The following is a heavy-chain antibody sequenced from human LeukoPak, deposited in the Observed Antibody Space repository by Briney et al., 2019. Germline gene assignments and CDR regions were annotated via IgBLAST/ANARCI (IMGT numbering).Heavy chain of an antibody. CDR3: ARGPYSSSWSEFDY. J-gene: IGHJ4*02. D-gene: IGHD6-13*01. Sequence: PGGSLRLSCAASGFTFSSYSMNCVRQAPGKGLEWFSVISGTSSYIYYADSVKGRFTISRDNAKNSLYLQMNSLRAEDTAAYYCARGPYSSSWSEFDYWGQGTLVTVSS. V-gene: IGHV3-21*01. CDR1: GFTFSSYS. CDR2: ISGTSSYI.